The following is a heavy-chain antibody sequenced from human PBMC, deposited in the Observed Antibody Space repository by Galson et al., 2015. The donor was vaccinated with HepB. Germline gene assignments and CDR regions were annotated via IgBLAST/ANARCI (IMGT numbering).Heavy chain of an antibody. V-gene: IGHV3-23*01. J-gene: IGHJ4*02. Sequence: SLRLSCAASGFPFPNYAMNWVRQAPGKGLEWVSSVSDSGASTYYADSVKGRFTISRDNSKNTLYLQMNSLRAEDTAVYYCAKSGRGGGDYFYFDHWGQGTLVRVSS. D-gene: IGHD2/OR15-2a*01. CDR3: AKSGRGGGDYFYFDH. CDR1: GFPFPNYA. CDR2: VSDSGAST.